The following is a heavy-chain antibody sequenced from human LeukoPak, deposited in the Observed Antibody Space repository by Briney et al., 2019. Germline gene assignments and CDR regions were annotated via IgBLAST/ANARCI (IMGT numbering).Heavy chain of an antibody. Sequence: GGSLRLSCAASGFTFSDYYMSWVRQAPGKGLEWVANIKQDGSEKYYVDSVKGRFTISRDNAKNSLYLQMNSLRAEDTAVYYCARDSDYGDYYCYFDYWGQGTLVTVSS. CDR3: ARDSDYGDYYCYFDY. V-gene: IGHV3-7*01. J-gene: IGHJ4*02. D-gene: IGHD4-17*01. CDR2: IKQDGSEK. CDR1: GFTFSDYY.